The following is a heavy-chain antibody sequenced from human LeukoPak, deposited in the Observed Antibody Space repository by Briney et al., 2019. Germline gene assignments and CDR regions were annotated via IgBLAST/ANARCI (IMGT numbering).Heavy chain of an antibody. CDR3: ADRTSDY. J-gene: IGHJ4*02. Sequence: PGGSLRLSCAASGFTFGGSGMHWVRQPPGKGLEWVAFVHYDGRNKHYADSVRGRFTISRDNSNNTLYLQMTSVRPEDTAVYYCADRTSDYWGQGTRVTVPS. D-gene: IGHD1-14*01. V-gene: IGHV3-30*02. CDR1: GFTFGGSG. CDR2: VHYDGRNK.